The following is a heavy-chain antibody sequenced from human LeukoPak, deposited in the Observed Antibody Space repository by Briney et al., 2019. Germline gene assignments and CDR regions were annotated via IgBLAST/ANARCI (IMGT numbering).Heavy chain of an antibody. CDR3: ARDSGGYGLDYFDY. D-gene: IGHD5-18*01. J-gene: IGHJ4*02. CDR1: GFTFSSYS. V-gene: IGHV3-48*01. CDR2: ISSSSSTI. Sequence: PGRSLRLSCAASGFTFSSYSMNWVRQAPGKGLEWVSYISSSSSTIYYADSVKGRFTISRDNAKNSLYLQMNSLRAEDTAVYYCARDSGGYGLDYFDYWGQGTLVTVSS.